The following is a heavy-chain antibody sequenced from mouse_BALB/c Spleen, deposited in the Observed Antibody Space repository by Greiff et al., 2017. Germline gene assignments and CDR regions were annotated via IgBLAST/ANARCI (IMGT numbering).Heavy chain of an antibody. CDR1: GDSITSCY. CDR3: ARSDYDYDEAY. V-gene: IGHV3-8*02. D-gene: IGHD2-4*01. J-gene: IGHJ3*01. CDR2: ISYSGST. Sequence: EVKLQESGPSLVKPSQTLSLTCSVTGDSITSCYWNWIRKFPGNKLEYMGYISYSGSTYYNPSLKSRISITRDTSKNQYYLQLNSVTTEDTATYYCARSDYDYDEAYWGQGTLVTVSA.